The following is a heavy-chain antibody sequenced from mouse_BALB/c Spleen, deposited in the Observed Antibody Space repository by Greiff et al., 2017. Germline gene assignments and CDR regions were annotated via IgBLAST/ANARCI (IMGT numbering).Heavy chain of an antibody. CDR1: GFTFSSFG. Sequence: DVKLVESGGGLVQPGGSRKLSCAASGFTFSSFGMHWVRQAPEKGLEWVAYISSGSSTIYYADTVKGRFTISRDNPKNTLFLQMTSLRSEDTAMYYCARGNYPAWFAYWGQGTLVTVSA. D-gene: IGHD2-1*01. CDR2: ISSGSSTI. CDR3: ARGNYPAWFAY. V-gene: IGHV5-17*02. J-gene: IGHJ3*01.